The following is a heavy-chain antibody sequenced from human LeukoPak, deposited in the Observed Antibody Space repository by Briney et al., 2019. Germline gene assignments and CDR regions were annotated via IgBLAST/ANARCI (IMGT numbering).Heavy chain of an antibody. D-gene: IGHD3-22*01. J-gene: IGHJ1*01. V-gene: IGHV4-59*01. CDR3: ASWYYYDSSGHFQH. Sequence: SETLSLTCTVSGGSISSYYWSWIRQPPGKGLEWIGYIYYSGSTNYNPSLKSRVTISVDTSKNQFPLKLSSVTAADTAVYYCASWYYYDSSGHFQHWGQGTLVTVSS. CDR2: IYYSGST. CDR1: GGSISSYY.